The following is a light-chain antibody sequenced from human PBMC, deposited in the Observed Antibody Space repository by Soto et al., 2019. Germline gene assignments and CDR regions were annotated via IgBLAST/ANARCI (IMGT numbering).Light chain of an antibody. CDR1: SSDVGAYNY. J-gene: IGLJ1*01. CDR3: KSYTTGSTYV. CDR2: DVS. Sequence: QSALAQPASVSGSPGQSIAISYTGISSDVGAYNYVSWYQQHPGKAPKLIIFDVSNRPSGVSNRFSGSKSGDTASLTISGLQAEDEADYFCKSYTTGSTYVFGTGTKVTVL. V-gene: IGLV2-14*01.